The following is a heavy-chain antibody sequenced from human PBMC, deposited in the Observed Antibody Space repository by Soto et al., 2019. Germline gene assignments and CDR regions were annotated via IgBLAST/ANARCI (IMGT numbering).Heavy chain of an antibody. CDR1: GFTFSSYS. Sequence: PGGSLRLSCAASGFTFSSYSMNWVRQAPGKGLEWVSSISSSSSYIYYADSVKGRFTISRDNAKNSLYLQMNSLRVEDTAVYYCAREQRDFWSGYYRVWGKGTTVTVSS. CDR2: ISSSSSYI. D-gene: IGHD3-3*01. CDR3: AREQRDFWSGYYRV. J-gene: IGHJ6*04. V-gene: IGHV3-21*01.